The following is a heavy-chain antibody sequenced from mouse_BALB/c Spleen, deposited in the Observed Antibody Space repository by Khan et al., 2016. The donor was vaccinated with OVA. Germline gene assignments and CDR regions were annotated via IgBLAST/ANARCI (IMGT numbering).Heavy chain of an antibody. CDR2: ISYSGGT. CDR1: GYSITSGYA. J-gene: IGHJ2*01. Sequence: EVKLLESGPGLVKPSQSLSLTCTVTGYSITSGYAWNWIRKFPGNKLEWMGYISYSGGTSYNPSLKSRISITRATSKNQFFLQLNSVTTEEKATYYCARGNYYGYYFDYWGQGTPLTVSA. D-gene: IGHD1-1*01. V-gene: IGHV3-2*02. CDR3: ARGNYYGYYFDY.